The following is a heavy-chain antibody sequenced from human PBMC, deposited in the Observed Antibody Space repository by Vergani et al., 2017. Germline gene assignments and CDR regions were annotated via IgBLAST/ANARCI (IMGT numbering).Heavy chain of an antibody. CDR1: GLSASDNY. Sequence: EESGGGLVQPGGPLSSSCAAPGLSASDNYMSWVRQAPGKGVEWVSILYVVGTSDYADSVKGRFTVSRDISKNTLHLQLNSLRVEDTAVYFCSYGMDVWAQGTTVTVPS. J-gene: IGHJ6*02. CDR2: LYVVGTS. CDR3: SYGMDV. V-gene: IGHV3-66*01.